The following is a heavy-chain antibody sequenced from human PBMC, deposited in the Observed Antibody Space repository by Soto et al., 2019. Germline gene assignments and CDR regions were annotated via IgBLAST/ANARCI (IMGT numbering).Heavy chain of an antibody. CDR1: GGSVSSGSYY. CDR3: ARTTAVPNTLRSRYFFDY. J-gene: IGHJ4*02. D-gene: IGHD4-17*01. CDR2: VYYSGTT. Sequence: SETLYLTCTVSGGSVSSGSYYGSWIRQPPGKRLEWIGYVYYSGTTNYNPSLKSRVTISVDLSKNQFSLRLSSVTTADTALYYCARTTAVPNTLRSRYFFDYWGQGTLVTVSS. V-gene: IGHV4-61*01.